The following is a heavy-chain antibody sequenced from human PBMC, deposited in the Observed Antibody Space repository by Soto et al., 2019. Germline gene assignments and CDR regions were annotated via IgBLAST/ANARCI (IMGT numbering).Heavy chain of an antibody. CDR1: GFTFSSYG. Sequence: GSLRLSCAASGFTFSSYGMHWVRQAPGKGLEWVAVIWYDGSNKYYADSVKGRFTISRDNSKNTLYLQMNSLRAEDTAVYYCASGAYYYDSSGYQFDYWGQGTLVTVS. J-gene: IGHJ4*02. CDR3: ASGAYYYDSSGYQFDY. D-gene: IGHD3-22*01. CDR2: IWYDGSNK. V-gene: IGHV3-33*01.